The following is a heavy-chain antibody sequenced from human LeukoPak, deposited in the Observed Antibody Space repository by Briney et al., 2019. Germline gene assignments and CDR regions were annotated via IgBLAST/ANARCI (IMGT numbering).Heavy chain of an antibody. V-gene: IGHV1-8*03. CDR3: ARGPPDTAMVEDYFDY. CDR1: GYTFTSYD. CDR2: MNPNSGNT. J-gene: IGHJ4*02. Sequence: GASVKVSCKASGYTFTSYDINWVGQATGQGLEWMGWMNPNSGNTGYAQKFQGRVTITRNTSISTAYKELSSLRSEDTAVYYCARGPPDTAMVEDYFDYWGQGTLVTVSS. D-gene: IGHD5-18*01.